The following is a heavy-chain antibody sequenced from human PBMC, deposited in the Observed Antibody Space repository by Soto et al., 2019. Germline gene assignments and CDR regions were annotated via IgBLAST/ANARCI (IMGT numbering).Heavy chain of an antibody. V-gene: IGHV4-61*01. Sequence: QVQLQESGPGLVKPSDTLSLTCTVSGGSVSSGRYYWSWIRQPPGKGLEWIGYIYYSGSTNSNPSLKSRVAISVDTSRTLFSLKLGSVTAADTAVYYCAGELTWGFYDWGQGTLVTVSS. CDR3: AGELTWGFYD. J-gene: IGHJ4*02. D-gene: IGHD7-27*01. CDR1: GGSVSSGRYY. CDR2: IYYSGST.